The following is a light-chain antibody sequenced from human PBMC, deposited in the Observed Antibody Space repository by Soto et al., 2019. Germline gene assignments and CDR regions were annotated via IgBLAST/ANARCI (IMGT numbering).Light chain of an antibody. CDR1: QSISSY. CDR2: AAS. V-gene: IGKV1-39*01. Sequence: DIQMTQSPSSLSASVGDRVTITCRASQSISSYLNWYQKKPGKAPKLLIYAASSLQSGVPSRFSGRGSGADFTLTISSLQPEDFATYYCQQSYTTPRAFGQGTKVEI. CDR3: QQSYTTPRA. J-gene: IGKJ1*01.